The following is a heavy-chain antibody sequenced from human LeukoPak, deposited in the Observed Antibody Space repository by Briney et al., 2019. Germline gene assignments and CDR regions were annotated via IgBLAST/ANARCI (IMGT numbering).Heavy chain of an antibody. J-gene: IGHJ4*02. D-gene: IGHD5-24*01. CDR2: INSDGSRT. CDR3: ARTRWLQMGMDDY. Sequence: GGSLRLSCAATEFTFSSYWMHWVREAPGKGLVWVSRINSDGSRTSYADSVKGRFTISRDNAKNTLYLQMNSLRAEDTAVYYCARTRWLQMGMDDYWGQGTLVTVSS. V-gene: IGHV3-74*01. CDR1: EFTFSSYW.